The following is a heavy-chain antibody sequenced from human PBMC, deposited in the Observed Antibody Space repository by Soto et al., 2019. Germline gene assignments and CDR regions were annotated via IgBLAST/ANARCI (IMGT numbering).Heavy chain of an antibody. D-gene: IGHD6-6*01. CDR3: AKEKESAVEYSSSRYYYGMDV. CDR2: ISYDGSNK. J-gene: IGHJ6*02. V-gene: IGHV3-30*18. Sequence: GSLRLSCAASGFTFSIYGMHWVRQAPGRGLEWVAVISYDGSNKYYADSVKGRFTISRDNSKNTLYLQMNSLRAEDTAVYYCAKEKESAVEYSSSRYYYGMDVWGQGTTVTVSS. CDR1: GFTFSIYG.